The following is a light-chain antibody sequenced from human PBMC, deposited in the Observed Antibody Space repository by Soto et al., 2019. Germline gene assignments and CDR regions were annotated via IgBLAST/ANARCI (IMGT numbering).Light chain of an antibody. J-gene: IGKJ1*01. Sequence: MTQSPSTLSASLGERATLTWMASQSVSSNLAWYQQKPGQAPRLLIYGASTRATGIPARFSGSGSGAEFTLTISSLQSEDFAVYYCQQYNNWPPWTFGQGTKVDIK. CDR1: QSVSSN. V-gene: IGKV3-15*01. CDR2: GAS. CDR3: QQYNNWPPWT.